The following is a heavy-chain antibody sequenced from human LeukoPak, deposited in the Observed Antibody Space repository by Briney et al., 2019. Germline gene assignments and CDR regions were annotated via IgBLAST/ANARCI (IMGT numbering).Heavy chain of an antibody. D-gene: IGHD3-10*01. V-gene: IGHV1-8*03. CDR3: ARAEGDSTWFGWFDA. Sequence: ASVKVSCKASGGTFSSYAISWVRQATGQGLEWMGWMNPNSGNTGYAQKFQGRVTITRNTSISTAYMELSSLRSEDTAVYYCARAEGDSTWFGWFDAWGQGTLVTVS. CDR2: MNPNSGNT. J-gene: IGHJ5*02. CDR1: GGTFSSYA.